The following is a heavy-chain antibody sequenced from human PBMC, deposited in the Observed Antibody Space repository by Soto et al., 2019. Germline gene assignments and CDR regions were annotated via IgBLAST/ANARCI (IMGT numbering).Heavy chain of an antibody. Sequence: EVQLVESGGGLVQPGGSLRLSCAASGFTFSSYSMNWVRQAPGKGLEWVSYISSSSSTIYYADSVKGRFTISRDNAKNSLYLQMNSLRDEDTAVYYCAREGYDYVWGSDRYTLNWFDPWGQGTLVTVSS. D-gene: IGHD3-16*02. CDR1: GFTFSSYS. V-gene: IGHV3-48*02. J-gene: IGHJ5*02. CDR2: ISSSSSTI. CDR3: AREGYDYVWGSDRYTLNWFDP.